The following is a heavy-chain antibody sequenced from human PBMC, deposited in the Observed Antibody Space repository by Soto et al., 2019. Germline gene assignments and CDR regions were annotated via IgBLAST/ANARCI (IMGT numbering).Heavy chain of an antibody. J-gene: IGHJ5*02. CDR1: GYTFTSYA. CDR3: ARGKDFGVVIPSKTNWFDP. CDR2: INAGNGNT. D-gene: IGHD3-3*01. V-gene: IGHV1-3*01. Sequence: ASVKVSCKASGYTFTSYAMHWVRQAPGQRLEWMGWINAGNGNTNYAQKLQGRVTMTTDTSTSTAYMELRSLRSDDTAVYYCARGKDFGVVIPSKTNWFDPWGQGTLVTVSS.